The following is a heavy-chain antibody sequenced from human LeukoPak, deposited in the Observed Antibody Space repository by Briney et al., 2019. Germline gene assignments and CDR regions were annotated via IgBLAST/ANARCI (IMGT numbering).Heavy chain of an antibody. V-gene: IGHV3-43*02. J-gene: IGHJ5*02. CDR1: GLPIADFA. CDR2: IGGDGVST. Sequence: LSGGSLRLSCVASGLPIADFAMHWVRQAPGKGLEWVSLIGGDGVSTFYADSVKGRFSISRDNSKNSLYLEMNSLRAEDTAVYYCAREDSDTSLFDPWGQGTLVTVSS. D-gene: IGHD1-26*01. CDR3: AREDSDTSLFDP.